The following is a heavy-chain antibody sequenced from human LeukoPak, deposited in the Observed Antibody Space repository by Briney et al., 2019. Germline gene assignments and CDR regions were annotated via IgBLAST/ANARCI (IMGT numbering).Heavy chain of an antibody. V-gene: IGHV4-61*02. Sequence: PSETLSLTCTVSGGSISSGSYSWSWIRQPAGKGLEWIGRFYTSGSTNYNPSLKSRVTISADTSNNQFSLKLSSVTAADTAVYYCAREVIAAHNWFDPWGQGTLVTVSS. CDR3: AREVIAAHNWFDP. CDR1: GGSISSGSYS. CDR2: FYTSGST. J-gene: IGHJ5*02. D-gene: IGHD6-6*01.